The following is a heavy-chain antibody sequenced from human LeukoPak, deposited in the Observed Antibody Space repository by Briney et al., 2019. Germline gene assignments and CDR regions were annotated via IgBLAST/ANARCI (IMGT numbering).Heavy chain of an antibody. Sequence: ASVKVSCKASGYTFTSYDINWVRQATGQGLEWMGWMNPNSGNTGYAQKFQGGVTMTRNTSISTAYMELSSLRSEDTAVYYCARGKVTMVRGVIITSFDYWGQGTPVTVSS. CDR1: GYTFTSYD. D-gene: IGHD3-10*01. J-gene: IGHJ4*02. CDR3: ARGKVTMVRGVIITSFDY. CDR2: MNPNSGNT. V-gene: IGHV1-8*01.